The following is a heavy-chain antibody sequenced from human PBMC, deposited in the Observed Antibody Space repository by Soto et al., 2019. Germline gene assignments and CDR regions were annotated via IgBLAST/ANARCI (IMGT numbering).Heavy chain of an antibody. Sequence: SSETLSLTCTVSGGSISSYYWSWIRQPAGKGLEWIGRIYTSGSTNYNPSLKSRVTMSVDTSKNKFSLKLSSVTAADTAVYYCARDLVVPAAIYYYYGMDVWGQGTTVTVSS. J-gene: IGHJ6*02. V-gene: IGHV4-4*07. D-gene: IGHD2-2*01. CDR2: IYTSGST. CDR1: GGSISSYY. CDR3: ARDLVVPAAIYYYYGMDV.